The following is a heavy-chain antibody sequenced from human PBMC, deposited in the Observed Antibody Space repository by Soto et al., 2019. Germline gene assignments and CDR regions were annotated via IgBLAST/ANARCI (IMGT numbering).Heavy chain of an antibody. CDR3: ARVGGNWNDDYFDY. CDR2: MNPNSGDT. J-gene: IGHJ4*02. D-gene: IGHD1-1*01. CDR1: GYTFSDHD. V-gene: IGHV1-8*01. Sequence: QVQLVQSGAEVKKPGASVKVSCKASGYTFSDHDINWVRQASGQGPEWLGWMNPNSGDTGYAQNFQGRVTMTRDTSKRTAYMELSSLRSEDKAVYYCARVGGNWNDDYFDYGGQGTLFTVSS.